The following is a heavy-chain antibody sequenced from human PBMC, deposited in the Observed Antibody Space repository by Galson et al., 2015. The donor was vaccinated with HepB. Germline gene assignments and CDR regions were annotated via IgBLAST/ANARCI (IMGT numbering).Heavy chain of an antibody. Sequence: SVKVSCKASGYTFTSYAMHWVRQAPGQRLEWMGWINAGNGNTKYSQKFQGRVTITRDTSASTAYMELSSLRSEDTAVYYCARDGPGVVIITGWFDPWGQGTLVTVSS. CDR2: INAGNGNT. J-gene: IGHJ5*02. V-gene: IGHV1-3*01. CDR1: GYTFTSYA. CDR3: ARDGPGVVIITGWFDP. D-gene: IGHD3-3*01.